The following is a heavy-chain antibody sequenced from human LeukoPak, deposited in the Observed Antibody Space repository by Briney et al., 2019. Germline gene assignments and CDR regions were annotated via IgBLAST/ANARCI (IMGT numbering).Heavy chain of an antibody. Sequence: ASVKVSCKASGYTFTSYGISWVRQALGQGLEWMGWISAFNGNTNYAQKLQGRVTMTTDTSTSTAYMELRSLRSDDTAVYYCARDRIVGAPRYFDLWGRGTLVTVSS. CDR3: ARDRIVGAPRYFDL. CDR2: ISAFNGNT. CDR1: GYTFTSYG. D-gene: IGHD1-26*01. J-gene: IGHJ2*01. V-gene: IGHV1-18*01.